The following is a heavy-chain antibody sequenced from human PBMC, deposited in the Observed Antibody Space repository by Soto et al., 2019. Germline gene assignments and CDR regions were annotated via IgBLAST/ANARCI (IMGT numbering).Heavy chain of an antibody. CDR2: IIPIFGTA. CDR1: GGTFSSYA. CDR3: AACIAARPRYYGMDV. Sequence: ASVKVSCKASGGTFSSYAISWVRQAPGQGLEWMGGIIPIFGTANYAQKFQGRVTITADESTSTAYMELSSLRSEDTAVYYCAACIAARPRYYGMDVWGQGTTVTVSS. D-gene: IGHD6-6*01. V-gene: IGHV1-69*13. J-gene: IGHJ6*02.